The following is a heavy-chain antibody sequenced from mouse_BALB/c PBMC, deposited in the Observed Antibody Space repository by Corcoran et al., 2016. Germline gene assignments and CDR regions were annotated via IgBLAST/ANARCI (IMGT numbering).Heavy chain of an antibody. Sequence: EVQLQQSGAELVKPGASVKLSCTASGFNIKDTYMHWVKQRPEQGLELIGRIDPANGNTKYDPKFHVKATITADTSSNTAYLQLSSLTSEDTAVYYCASARARWGQGTSVTVSS. V-gene: IGHV14-3*02. CDR2: IDPANGNT. D-gene: IGHD3-1*01. CDR1: GFNIKDTY. CDR3: ASARAR. J-gene: IGHJ4*01.